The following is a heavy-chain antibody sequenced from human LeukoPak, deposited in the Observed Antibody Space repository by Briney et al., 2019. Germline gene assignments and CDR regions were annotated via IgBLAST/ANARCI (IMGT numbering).Heavy chain of an antibody. Sequence: SETLSLTCAVSGGSITSYFWSWIRQPPGKGLEWIGYFYDSGSTKYNPSLKSRVTISVDTSKNQFSLKLNSATAADTAVYYCAREREYYYDSSGYYSDAFDIWGQGTMVTVSS. CDR1: GGSITSYF. D-gene: IGHD3-22*01. CDR2: FYDSGST. V-gene: IGHV4-59*01. J-gene: IGHJ3*02. CDR3: AREREYYYDSSGYYSDAFDI.